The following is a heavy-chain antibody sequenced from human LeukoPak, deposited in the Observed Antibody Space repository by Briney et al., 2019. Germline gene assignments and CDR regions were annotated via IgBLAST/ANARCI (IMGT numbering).Heavy chain of an antibody. CDR2: IYYSGST. V-gene: IGHV4-59*01. Sequence: SETLSLTCTVSGGSISSYYWSWIRQPPGKGLEWIGYIYYSGSTNYNPSLKSRVTISVDTSKNQFSLKLSSVTAADTAVYYCAGSFEEDAFDIWGQGTMVTVSS. CDR1: GGSISSYY. D-gene: IGHD1-26*01. J-gene: IGHJ3*02. CDR3: AGSFEEDAFDI.